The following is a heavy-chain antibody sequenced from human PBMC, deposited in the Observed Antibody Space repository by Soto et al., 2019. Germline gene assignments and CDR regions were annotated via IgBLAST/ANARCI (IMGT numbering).Heavy chain of an antibody. J-gene: IGHJ6*02. CDR1: GGTFSSYA. Sequence: ASVKVSCKASGGTFSSYAISWVRQAPGQGLEWMGGIIPIFGTANYAQKFQGRVTITADESTSTAYMELSSLRSEDTAVYYCAREVGYGGNSFYYYGMDVWGQGTTVTVSS. CDR2: IIPIFGTA. V-gene: IGHV1-69*13. CDR3: AREVGYGGNSFYYYGMDV. D-gene: IGHD4-17*01.